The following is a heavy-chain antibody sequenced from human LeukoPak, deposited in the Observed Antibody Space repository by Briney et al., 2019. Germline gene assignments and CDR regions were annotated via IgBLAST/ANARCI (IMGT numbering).Heavy chain of an antibody. CDR1: GGSFSGYY. CDR3: ARGRPLYGSGSYLAY. V-gene: IGHV4-34*01. J-gene: IGHJ4*02. D-gene: IGHD3-10*01. CDR2: INHSGST. Sequence: SETLSLTCAVYGGSFSGYYWSWIRQPPGKGLEWIGEINHSGSTNYNPSLKSQVTISVDTSKNQFSLKLSSVTAADTAVYYCARGRPLYGSGSYLAYWGQGTLVTVSS.